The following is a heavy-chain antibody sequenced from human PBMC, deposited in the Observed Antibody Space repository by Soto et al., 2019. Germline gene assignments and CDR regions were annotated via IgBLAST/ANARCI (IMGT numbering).Heavy chain of an antibody. D-gene: IGHD6-13*01. CDR3: ARDRVAPQLGTDIIYYGMDV. CDR2: IIPILGIA. J-gene: IGHJ6*02. CDR1: GNTVPNYA. Sequence: ASVKVSCKASGNTVPNYAIHCVRQAPGQGLEWMGRIIPILGIANYAQKFQGRVTITADKSTSTAYMELSSLRSEDTAVYDCARDRVAPQLGTDIIYYGMDVWGQGTTVTVSS. V-gene: IGHV1-69*04.